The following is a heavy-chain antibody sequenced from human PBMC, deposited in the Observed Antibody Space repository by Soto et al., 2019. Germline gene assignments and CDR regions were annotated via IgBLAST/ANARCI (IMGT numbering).Heavy chain of an antibody. CDR1: GFTFSSYA. CDR3: AKDLSSSWYRFDY. J-gene: IGHJ4*02. V-gene: IGHV3-23*01. Sequence: GGSLRLSCAASGFTFSSYAMSWVRQAPGQGLEWVSVISDSGYSTYYADSVKGRFTISRDNSKNTLHLLMNSLRVEDTAVYYCAKDLSSSWYRFDYWGQGTLVTVSS. CDR2: ISDSGYST. D-gene: IGHD6-13*01.